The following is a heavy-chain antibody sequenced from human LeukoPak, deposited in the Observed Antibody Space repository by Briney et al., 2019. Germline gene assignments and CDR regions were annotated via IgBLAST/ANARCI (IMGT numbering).Heavy chain of an antibody. CDR1: GFTFNSYS. D-gene: IGHD3-9*01. V-gene: IGHV3-23*01. Sequence: GGSLRLSCAASGFTFNSYSLSWVRQAPGKGLEWVSGITSSGGSTYYAGSVKGRFTISRDNSKNTLYLQMNSLRAEDTAIYYCAKDLRDFDYWGQGTLVTVSS. J-gene: IGHJ4*02. CDR3: AKDLRDFDY. CDR2: ITSSGGST.